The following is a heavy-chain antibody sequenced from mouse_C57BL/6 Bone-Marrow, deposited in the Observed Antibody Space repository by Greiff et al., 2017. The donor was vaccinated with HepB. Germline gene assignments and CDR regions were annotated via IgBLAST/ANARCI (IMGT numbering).Heavy chain of an antibody. V-gene: IGHV1-77*01. CDR2: LGPGSGST. CDR1: GYTFTDYY. D-gene: IGHD1-1*01. Sequence: QVQLQQSGAELVKPGASVKISCKASGYTFTDYYINWVKQRPGQGLEWIGKLGPGSGSTYYNEKFKGKATLTADKSSSTAYMQLSSLTYEDSAVYFCARWDYGSSYGYFDVWGTGTTVTVSS. CDR3: ARWDYGSSYGYFDV. J-gene: IGHJ1*03.